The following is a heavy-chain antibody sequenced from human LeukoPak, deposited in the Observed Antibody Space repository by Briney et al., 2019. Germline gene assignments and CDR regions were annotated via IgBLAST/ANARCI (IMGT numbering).Heavy chain of an antibody. Sequence: PSETLSLTCTVSGGSISSYYWSWIRQPAGKGLEWIGRIYTSGSTNYNPSLKSRVTMSVDTSKNQFSLKLSSVTAADTAVYYCARGVAIFGVVIIPDWFDPWGQGTLVTVSS. CDR3: ARGVAIFGVVIIPDWFDP. V-gene: IGHV4-4*07. J-gene: IGHJ5*02. CDR2: IYTSGST. D-gene: IGHD3-3*01. CDR1: GGSISSYY.